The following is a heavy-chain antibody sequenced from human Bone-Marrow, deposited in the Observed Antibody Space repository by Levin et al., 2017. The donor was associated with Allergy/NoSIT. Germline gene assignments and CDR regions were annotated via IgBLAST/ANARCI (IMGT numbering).Heavy chain of an antibody. V-gene: IGHV4-59*01. CDR3: ARMFSSSSGRVLDY. CDR2: IYYSGST. D-gene: IGHD6-6*01. J-gene: IGHJ4*02. CDR1: GTSISNYY. Sequence: SETLSLTCSVSGTSISNYYWSWIRQPPGKGLEWIGHIYYSGSTSYNPSLKSRVTISVDTSKNQFSLKLSSVTAADTAVYYCARMFSSSSGRVLDYWGQGTLVTVSS.